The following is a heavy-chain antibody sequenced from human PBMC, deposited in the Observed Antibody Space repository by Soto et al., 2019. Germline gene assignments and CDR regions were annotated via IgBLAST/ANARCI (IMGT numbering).Heavy chain of an antibody. V-gene: IGHV2-5*02. Sequence: QITLKESGPTLVKPTQTLTLTCTFSGFSLSTSGVGVGWIRQPPGKALEWLALIYWDDDKRYSPSLKSRLTITQDTSKNQVVLTMTNMDPVDTATYYCAQIDGDYPFDYWGQGTLVTVSS. CDR3: AQIDGDYPFDY. J-gene: IGHJ4*02. CDR1: GFSLSTSGVG. CDR2: IYWDDDK. D-gene: IGHD4-17*01.